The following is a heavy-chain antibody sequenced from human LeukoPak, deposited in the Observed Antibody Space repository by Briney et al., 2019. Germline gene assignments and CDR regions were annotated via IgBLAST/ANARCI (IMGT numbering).Heavy chain of an antibody. D-gene: IGHD3-3*01. Sequence: SQTLSLTCTVSGGSISSGGYYWSWIRQHPGKGLEWIGYIYYSGSTYYNPSLKSRVTISVDTSKNQFSLKLSSVTAADTAVYYCARDKWTYDFWSGYNYGTDVWGQGTTVTVSS. V-gene: IGHV4-31*03. CDR1: GGSISSGGYY. J-gene: IGHJ6*02. CDR2: IYYSGST. CDR3: ARDKWTYDFWSGYNYGTDV.